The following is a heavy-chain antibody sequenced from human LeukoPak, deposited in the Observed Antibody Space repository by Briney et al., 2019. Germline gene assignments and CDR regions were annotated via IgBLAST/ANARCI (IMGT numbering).Heavy chain of an antibody. J-gene: IGHJ4*02. CDR2: IRYDGSNK. D-gene: IGHD5-24*01. CDR1: GFTFSSYG. V-gene: IGHV3-30*02. CDR3: AKDRTDRWLQFSYFDY. Sequence: PGGSLRLSCAASGFTFSSYGMHWVRQAPGKGLEWVAFIRYDGSNKYYADSVKGRFTISRDNSKNTLYLQMNSLRAEDTAVYYCAKDRTDRWLQFSYFDYWGQGTLVTVSS.